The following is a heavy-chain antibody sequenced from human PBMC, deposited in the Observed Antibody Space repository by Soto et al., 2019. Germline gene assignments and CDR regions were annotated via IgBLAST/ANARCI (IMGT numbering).Heavy chain of an antibody. Sequence: QVQLVQSGAEVKKPGASVSVSCKASGYTFTGDYLHWVRQAPGQGLEWMAWINPKSGYTKSAQKFQGRVTLTRDTSISTAYMEVRSLRSEDTAVYFCARYTGSNSLFDSWGQGTLVTVSS. J-gene: IGHJ4*02. V-gene: IGHV1-2*02. CDR1: GYTFTGDY. CDR2: INPKSGYT. D-gene: IGHD1-26*01. CDR3: ARYTGSNSLFDS.